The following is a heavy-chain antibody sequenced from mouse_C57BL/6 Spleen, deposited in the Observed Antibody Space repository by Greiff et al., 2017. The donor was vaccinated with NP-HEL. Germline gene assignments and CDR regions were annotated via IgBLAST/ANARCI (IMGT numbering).Heavy chain of an antibody. CDR2: IYPGDGDT. CDR1: GYAFSSSW. CDR3: ARRRGGYDYESFAY. Sequence: QVQLKQSGPELVKPGASVKISCKASGYAFSSSWMNWVKQRPGKGLEWIGRIYPGDGDTNYNGKFKGKATLTADKSSSTAYMQLSSLTSEDSAVYFCARRRGGYDYESFAYWGQGTLVTVSA. D-gene: IGHD2-4*01. J-gene: IGHJ3*01. V-gene: IGHV1-82*01.